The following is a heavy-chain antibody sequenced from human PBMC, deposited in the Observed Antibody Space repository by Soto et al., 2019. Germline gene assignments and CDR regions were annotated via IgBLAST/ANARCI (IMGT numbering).Heavy chain of an antibody. J-gene: IGHJ5*02. Sequence: KLSETLSLTCTVSGDSIKSYYWNWIRQPPGKGLEWIGYVYHSGTTNYNPSLNSRVTISADTSKDQFSLRLTSVTSADTAVYYCASQSEGFDAWGQGVLVTVSS. CDR2: VYHSGTT. CDR1: GDSIKSYY. V-gene: IGHV4-59*01. CDR3: ASQSEGFDA.